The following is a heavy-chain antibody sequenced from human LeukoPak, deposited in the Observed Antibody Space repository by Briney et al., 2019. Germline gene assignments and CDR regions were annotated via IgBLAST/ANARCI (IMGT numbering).Heavy chain of an antibody. CDR3: AREGRSGWYDPFDY. CDR2: ISGSGSTI. CDR1: GFTFSNYE. D-gene: IGHD6-19*01. Sequence: GGSLRLSCAASGFTFSNYEMNWVRQAPGKGLEWVSYISGSGSTIYYADSVKGRFTISRDNARNSLYLQMNSLRAEDKAVYYWAREGRSGWYDPFDYWGQGTLVTVSS. V-gene: IGHV3-48*03. J-gene: IGHJ4*02.